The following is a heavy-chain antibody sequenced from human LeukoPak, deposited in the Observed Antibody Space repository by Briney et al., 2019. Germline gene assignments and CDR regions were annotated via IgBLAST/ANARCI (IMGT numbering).Heavy chain of an antibody. CDR2: ISAYNGNT. V-gene: IGHV1-18*01. CDR3: ARERWGRLGLAANDY. J-gene: IGHJ4*02. D-gene: IGHD6-13*01. Sequence: GASVKVSCKASGYTFTSYGISWVRQAPGQGLEWMGWISAYNGNTNYAQKLQGRVTMTTDTSTSTAYMELRSLRSDDTAVYYCARERWGRLGLAANDYWGQGTLVTVSS. CDR1: GYTFTSYG.